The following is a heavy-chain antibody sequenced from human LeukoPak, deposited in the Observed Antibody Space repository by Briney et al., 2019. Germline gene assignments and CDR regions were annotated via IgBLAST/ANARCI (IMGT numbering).Heavy chain of an antibody. Sequence: PSETLSLTCAVYGGSFSGYYWSWIRQPPGKGLEWIGEINHSGSTNYNPSLKSRVTISVDTSKNQFSLKLSSVTAADTAVYYCARGIRSGWYCHSCWFDPWGQGTLVTVSS. J-gene: IGHJ5*02. CDR2: INHSGST. CDR1: GGSFSGYY. D-gene: IGHD6-19*01. CDR3: ARGIRSGWYCHSCWFDP. V-gene: IGHV4-34*01.